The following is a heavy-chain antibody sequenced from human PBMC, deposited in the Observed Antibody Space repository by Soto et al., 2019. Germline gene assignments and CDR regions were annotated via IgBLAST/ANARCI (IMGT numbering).Heavy chain of an antibody. D-gene: IGHD6-25*01. CDR2: ISSSGAYL. J-gene: IGHJ4*02. CDR3: ARGIAARADVPDY. CDR1: GFTFSSYS. Sequence: EVQLVESGGGLVKPGGSLRLSCAASGFTFSSYSMNWVRQAPGKGLEWVSSISSSGAYLYYARSVRGRFTISRDTAKNSLYLQMHSLRVEDTAVYYCARGIAARADVPDYWGQGTLVIVSA. V-gene: IGHV3-21*01.